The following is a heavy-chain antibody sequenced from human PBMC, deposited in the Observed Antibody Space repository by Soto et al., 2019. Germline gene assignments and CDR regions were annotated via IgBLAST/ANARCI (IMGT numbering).Heavy chain of an antibody. CDR1: GGCISSSNW. D-gene: IGHD5-12*01. V-gene: IGHV4-4*02. J-gene: IGHJ4*02. CDR3: ARAAAGGYSAYEVFDY. Sequence: PSETLSITCAVSGGCISSSNWWSWVRQPPGKGLEWIGEIYHSGSTNYNPSLKSRVTISVDKSKNQFSLKLSSVTAADTAVYYCARAAAGGYSAYEVFDYWGRGSVVTVA. CDR2: IYHSGST.